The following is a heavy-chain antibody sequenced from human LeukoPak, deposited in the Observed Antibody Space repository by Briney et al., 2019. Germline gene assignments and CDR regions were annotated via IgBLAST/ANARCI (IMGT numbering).Heavy chain of an antibody. J-gene: IGHJ5*02. D-gene: IGHD2-2*01. CDR3: AKEGYCSSISCHGFDL. Sequence: SETLSLTCSVSGGSISSYYWSWIRRPAGKGLEWIGRIYTSGSTNYNPSLRSRVTILVDKTKNQLSLKLSSVTAADTALYYCAKEGYCSSISCHGFDLWGQGTLVTVSS. V-gene: IGHV4-4*07. CDR2: IYTSGST. CDR1: GGSISSYY.